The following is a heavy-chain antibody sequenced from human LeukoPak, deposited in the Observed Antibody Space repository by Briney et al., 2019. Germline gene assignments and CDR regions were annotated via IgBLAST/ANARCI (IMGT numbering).Heavy chain of an antibody. D-gene: IGHD1-26*01. CDR3: APAWESVDY. V-gene: IGHV4-39*01. CDR2: IYYSGST. CDR1: GGSISSSSYY. Sequence: SDTLSLTCTVSGGSISSSSYYWGWIRQPPGKGLEWIGSIYYSGSTYYNPSVKSRVTISVDTSKNQFSLKLSSVTAADTAVYYCAPAWESVDYWGQGTLVTVSS. J-gene: IGHJ4*02.